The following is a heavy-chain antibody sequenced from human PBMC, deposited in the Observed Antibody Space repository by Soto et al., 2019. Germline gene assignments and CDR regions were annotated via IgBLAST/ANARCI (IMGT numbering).Heavy chain of an antibody. D-gene: IGHD4-17*01. V-gene: IGHV4-59*01. Sequence: SETLSLTCTVSGGSISSYYWSWIRQPPGKGLEWIGYIYYSGSTNYNPSLKSRVTISVDTSKNQFSLKLSSVTAADTAVYYCARDHTTTVTTTPYAFDIWGQGTMVTVSS. CDR2: IYYSGST. J-gene: IGHJ3*02. CDR1: GGSISSYY. CDR3: ARDHTTTVTTTPYAFDI.